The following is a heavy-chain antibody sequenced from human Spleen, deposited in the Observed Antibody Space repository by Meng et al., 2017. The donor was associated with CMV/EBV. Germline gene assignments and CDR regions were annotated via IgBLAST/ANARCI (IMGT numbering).Heavy chain of an antibody. CDR3: AKDLGFYDFWDYYSTVYTMDV. J-gene: IGHJ6*02. Sequence: GGSLRLSCAASGFTFSTYPMHWVRQAPGKGLAWVAIISYDGSNKYYAGSVKGRFTISRDNSKNTLYLQMNSLRAEDTAVYYCAKDLGFYDFWDYYSTVYTMDVWGQGTSVTVSS. D-gene: IGHD3-3*01. CDR1: GFTFSTYP. V-gene: IGHV3-30*04. CDR2: ISYDGSNK.